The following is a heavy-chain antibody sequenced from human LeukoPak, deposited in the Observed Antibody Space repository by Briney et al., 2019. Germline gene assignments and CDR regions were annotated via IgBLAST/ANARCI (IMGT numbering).Heavy chain of an antibody. CDR3: ASEYCSSTSCYQSFDY. D-gene: IGHD2-2*01. J-gene: IGHJ4*02. Sequence: GASVKVSCKASGYTFTSYGISWVRQAPGQGLEWMGWISAYNGNTNYAQKLQGRVTMTTDTSTSTAYMELRSLRSDDTAVYYCASEYCSSTSCYQSFDYWGQGTLVTVSS. CDR1: GYTFTSYG. V-gene: IGHV1-18*01. CDR2: ISAYNGNT.